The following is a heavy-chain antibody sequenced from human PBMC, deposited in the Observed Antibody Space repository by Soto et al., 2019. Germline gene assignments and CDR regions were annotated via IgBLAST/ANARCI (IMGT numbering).Heavy chain of an antibody. CDR3: LIYYYGIPGDVP. V-gene: IGHV3-21*01. CDR2: ISSSSSYI. J-gene: IGHJ5*02. D-gene: IGHD3-22*01. Sequence: GVPMTLSRASTASTFSRYSMNWVPQAPEKGLEWVSFISSSSSYIYYADSVKGRFTISRDNAKNSLYLQMNSLRAEDTPVYYCLIYYYGIPGDVPWCQG. CDR1: ASTFSRYS.